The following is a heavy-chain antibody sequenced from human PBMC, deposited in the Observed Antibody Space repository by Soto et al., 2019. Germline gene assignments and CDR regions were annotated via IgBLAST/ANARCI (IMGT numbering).Heavy chain of an antibody. CDR3: ARQEYSNDYFDV. J-gene: IGHJ4*02. CDR1: GGSISTSIYY. D-gene: IGHD5-18*01. Sequence: QLQLQESGPGLVKPSETLSLICTVSGGSISTSIYYWGWIRQPPGKGLQWIGSIYYRGNTYFNPSLKSRVTISVDTSENHFSLNLTSLTTADTALYYCARQEYSNDYFDVWGQGTLVTVSS. CDR2: IYYRGNT. V-gene: IGHV4-39*01.